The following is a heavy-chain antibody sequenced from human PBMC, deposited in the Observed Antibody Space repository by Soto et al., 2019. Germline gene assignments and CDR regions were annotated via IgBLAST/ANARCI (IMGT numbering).Heavy chain of an antibody. Sequence: QVQLVQSGAEVKKPGSSVKVSCKASGGTFSTSAIRWVRQAPGQGLEWVGGIMPVFPTPDYAQNFQGRVTITADESTTTAYLELTSLRAEDTAVYYFARDKARLKLGGNYYYILDVWGQGTAITVSS. D-gene: IGHD3-3*02. CDR3: ARDKARLKLGGNYYYILDV. V-gene: IGHV1-69*12. CDR2: IMPVFPTP. J-gene: IGHJ6*02. CDR1: GGTFSTSA.